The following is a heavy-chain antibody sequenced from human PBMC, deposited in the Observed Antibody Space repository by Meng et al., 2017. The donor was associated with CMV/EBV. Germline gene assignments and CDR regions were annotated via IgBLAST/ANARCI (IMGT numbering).Heavy chain of an antibody. CDR3: TTAHNGNRPTFDY. D-gene: IGHD2-8*01. Sequence: GESLKISCAASGFTFSSYEMNWVRQAPGKGLEWVGRTRNKANSYTTEYAASVKGRFTISRDDSKSSLYLQMNSLKTEDTAVYYCTTAHNGNRPTFDYWGQGTLVTVSS. CDR2: TRNKANSYTT. J-gene: IGHJ4*02. CDR1: GFTFSSYE. V-gene: IGHV3-72*01.